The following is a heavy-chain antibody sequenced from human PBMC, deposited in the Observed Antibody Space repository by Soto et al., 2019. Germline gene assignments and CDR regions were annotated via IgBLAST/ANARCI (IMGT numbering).Heavy chain of an antibody. CDR1: GFTFSSYW. D-gene: IGHD7-27*01. CDR2: IKQDGSEK. CDR3: ARDSVQANWGFPDSLYFDY. V-gene: IGHV3-7*01. J-gene: IGHJ4*02. Sequence: GGSLRLSCAASGFTFSSYWMSWVRQAPGKGLEWVANIKQDGSEKYYVDSVKGRFTISRDNAKNSLYLQMNSLRDEDTAVYYCARDSVQANWGFPDSLYFDYWGQGTMVTVYS.